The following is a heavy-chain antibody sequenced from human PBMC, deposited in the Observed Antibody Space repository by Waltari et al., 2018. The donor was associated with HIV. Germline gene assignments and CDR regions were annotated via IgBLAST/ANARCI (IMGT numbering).Heavy chain of an antibody. D-gene: IGHD3-9*01. Sequence: EVQLVESGGGLVKPGGSLRLSCAASGFSFSTYTINWVRQAPGKGCGWVSSISSSSTYRYYADSVKGRFTVSRDNAKNSVSLQMNNLRGGDTAVYYCVKGVTYDILTGYSPLDTWGQGTLVTVSS. CDR2: ISSSSTYR. V-gene: IGHV3-21*04. J-gene: IGHJ5*02. CDR1: GFSFSTYT. CDR3: VKGVTYDILTGYSPLDT.